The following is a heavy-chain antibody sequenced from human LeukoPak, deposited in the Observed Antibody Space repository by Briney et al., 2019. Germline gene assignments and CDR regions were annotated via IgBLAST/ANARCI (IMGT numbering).Heavy chain of an antibody. D-gene: IGHD3-9*01. CDR3: ARGSDILTGYFGYYMDV. V-gene: IGHV3-13*01. J-gene: IGHJ6*03. CDR1: GFTFSSYD. CDR2: IGTAGDT. Sequence: GGSLRLSCAASGFTFSSYDMHWVRQATGKGLEWVSAIGTAGDTYYPGSVKGRFTISRENAKNSLYLQMNSLRAGDTAVYYCARGSDILTGYFGYYMDVWGKGTTVTVSS.